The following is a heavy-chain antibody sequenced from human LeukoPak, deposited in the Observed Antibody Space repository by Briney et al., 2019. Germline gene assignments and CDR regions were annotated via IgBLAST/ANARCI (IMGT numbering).Heavy chain of an antibody. CDR3: ARDYYDSSGYYYPDY. V-gene: IGHV1-18*01. CDR2: ISAYNGNT. D-gene: IGHD3-22*01. CDR1: GYTLTSYG. Sequence: ASVKVSCKASGYTLTSYGISWVRQAPGQGLEWMGWISAYNGNTNYAQKLQGRVTMTTDTSTSTAYMELRSLRSDDTAVYYCARDYYDSSGYYYPDYWGQGTLVTVSS. J-gene: IGHJ4*02.